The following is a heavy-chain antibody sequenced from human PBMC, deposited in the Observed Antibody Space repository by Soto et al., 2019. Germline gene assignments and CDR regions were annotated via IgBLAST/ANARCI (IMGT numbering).Heavy chain of an antibody. J-gene: IGHJ6*02. D-gene: IGHD2-15*01. CDR1: GFTFSNAW. Sequence: GGSLRLSCAASGFTFSNAWMNWVRQAPGKGLEWVGRIKSKTDGGTTDYAAPVKGRFTISRDDSKNTLYLQMNSLKTEDTVVYYCTTEVRWSYYYGMDVWGQGTTVTVSS. CDR3: TTEVRWSYYYGMDV. CDR2: IKSKTDGGTT. V-gene: IGHV3-15*07.